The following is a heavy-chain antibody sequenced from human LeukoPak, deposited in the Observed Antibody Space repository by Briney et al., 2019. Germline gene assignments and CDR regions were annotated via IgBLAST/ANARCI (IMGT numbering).Heavy chain of an antibody. CDR3: ARSSLGGAAGLNTYNWFDP. J-gene: IGHJ5*02. CDR1: GGSISSSSYY. CDR2: IYYSGST. D-gene: IGHD6-13*01. V-gene: IGHV4-39*07. Sequence: PSETLSLTCTVSGGSISSSSYYWGWIRQPPGKGLEWIGSIYYSGSTYYNPSLKSRVTISVDTSKNQFSLKLSSVTAADTAVYYCARSSLGGAAGLNTYNWFDPWGQGTLVTVSS.